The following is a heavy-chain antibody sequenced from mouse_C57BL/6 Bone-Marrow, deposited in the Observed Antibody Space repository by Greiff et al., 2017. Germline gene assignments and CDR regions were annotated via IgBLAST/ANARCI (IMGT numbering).Heavy chain of an antibody. Sequence: VQLQQSGAELVRPGASVTLSCTASGFNIKDYYMHWVKQRPEQGLEWIGRIDPEDGGTEYAPKFQGKATMTADTSSNTADLQLSSRTSEDTAVYYCTAAAMDYWGQGTSVTVSS. CDR1: GFNIKDYY. V-gene: IGHV14-1*01. CDR3: TAAAMDY. CDR2: IDPEDGGT. J-gene: IGHJ4*01.